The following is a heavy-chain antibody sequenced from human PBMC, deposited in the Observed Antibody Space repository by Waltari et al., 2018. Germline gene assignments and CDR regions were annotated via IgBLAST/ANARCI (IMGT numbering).Heavy chain of an antibody. V-gene: IGHV4-39*01. D-gene: IGHD2-2*01. Sequence: QLQLQESGPGLVKPSETLSLTCTVSGGSIGSSSYYWGWIRQPPGKGLEWIGSIYYSGSTYYNPSLKSRVTISVDTSKNQFSLKLSSVTAADTAVYYCARQGLGYCSSTSCYYYPYGMDVWGQGTTVTVSS. J-gene: IGHJ6*02. CDR1: GGSIGSSSYY. CDR3: ARQGLGYCSSTSCYYYPYGMDV. CDR2: IYYSGST.